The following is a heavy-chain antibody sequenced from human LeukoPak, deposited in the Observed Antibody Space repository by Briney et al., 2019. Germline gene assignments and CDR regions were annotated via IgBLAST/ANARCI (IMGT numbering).Heavy chain of an antibody. CDR3: AKPGGGNYFTHNYFHP. CDR1: GFIFNNYA. D-gene: IGHD1-26*01. Sequence: GGSLRLSWAASGFIFNNYAMSWVRQAAGKGLEWVSSLSSSGDTTYYSDSVKGRFTISRDNSKNTVYLRMNSLRAEDTAIYYCAKPGGGNYFTHNYFHPWGQGTLVTVSS. J-gene: IGHJ5*02. V-gene: IGHV3-23*01. CDR2: LSSSGDTT.